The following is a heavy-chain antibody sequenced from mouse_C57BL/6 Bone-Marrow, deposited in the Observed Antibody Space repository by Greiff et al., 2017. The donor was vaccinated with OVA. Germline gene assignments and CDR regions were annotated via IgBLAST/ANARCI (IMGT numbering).Heavy chain of an antibody. CDR1: GYTFTDYY. CDR3: ARSGYPYAMDY. D-gene: IGHD2-2*01. CDR2: INPNNGGT. Sequence: VQLQQSGPELVKPGASVKISCKASGYTFTDYYMNWVKQSHGKSLEWIGDINPNNGGTSYNQKFKGKATLTVDKSSSTAYMELRSLTSEDSAVYYCARSGYPYAMDYWGQGTSVTVSS. J-gene: IGHJ4*01. V-gene: IGHV1-26*01.